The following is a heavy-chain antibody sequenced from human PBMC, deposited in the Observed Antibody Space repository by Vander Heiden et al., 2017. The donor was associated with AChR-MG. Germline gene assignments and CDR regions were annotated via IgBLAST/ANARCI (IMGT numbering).Heavy chain of an antibody. D-gene: IGHD3-22*01. CDR2: ISSSSSYI. CDR3: ARAPYYYDSSGYYYFDY. Sequence: EVQLVESGGGLVKPGGSLRLSCAASGFTFRSYSMNWVRQAPGKGLEWVSSISSSSSYIYYADSVKGRFTISRDNAKNSLYLQMNSLRAEDTAVYYCARAPYYYDSSGYYYFDYWGQGTLVTVSS. V-gene: IGHV3-21*01. J-gene: IGHJ4*02. CDR1: GFTFRSYS.